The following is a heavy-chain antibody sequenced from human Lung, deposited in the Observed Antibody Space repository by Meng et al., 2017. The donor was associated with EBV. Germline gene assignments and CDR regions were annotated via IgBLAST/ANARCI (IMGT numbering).Heavy chain of an antibody. J-gene: IGHJ4*02. V-gene: IGHV1-18*01. D-gene: IGHD2-15*01. CDR3: ASGTPGRSYCDY. CDR2: FVNYVDT. Sequence: QGHPLQSGPEVKKPGASVRVSCKASGYTFGSYGICWVRQAPGQGLEWMGWFVNYVDTYPAPKFQGRVTMTTDTHTNTAFMELRSLTSDDTAVYYCASGTPGRSYCDYWGQGTLVTVSS. CDR1: GYTFGSYG.